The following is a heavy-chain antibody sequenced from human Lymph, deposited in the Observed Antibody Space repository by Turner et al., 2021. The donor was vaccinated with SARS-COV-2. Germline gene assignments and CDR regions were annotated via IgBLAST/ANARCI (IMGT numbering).Heavy chain of an antibody. CDR3: ARSRDLEAMVRGVEPFDY. CDR2: INLNSGGT. D-gene: IGHD3-10*01. V-gene: IGHV1-2*02. J-gene: IGHJ4*02. Sequence: QVQLVQAGAEVKKPGPSVKVSGKASGNTFTGYYMHWVRQAPGQGLEWMGWINLNSGGTNYEQKFQGRVTMTMDTSISTAYMELRRLRSDDTAVYYCARSRDLEAMVRGVEPFDYWGQGTLVTVSS. CDR1: GNTFTGYY.